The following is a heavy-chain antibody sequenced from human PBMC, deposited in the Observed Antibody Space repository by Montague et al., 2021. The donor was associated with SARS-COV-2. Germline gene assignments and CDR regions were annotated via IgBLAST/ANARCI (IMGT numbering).Heavy chain of an antibody. CDR1: GFSLSTSGMC. D-gene: IGHD6-13*01. CDR3: ARTYVVAAGTSLDY. CDR2: IDWDDDK. V-gene: IGHV2-70*11. Sequence: PALVKPTQTLTLTCTFSGFSLSTSGMCVSWIRQPPGKALERLARIDWDDDKYYSTSLKTRLTISKDTSKNQVVLTMTNMDPADTATYYCARTYVVAAGTSLDYWGQGTLVTVSS. J-gene: IGHJ4*02.